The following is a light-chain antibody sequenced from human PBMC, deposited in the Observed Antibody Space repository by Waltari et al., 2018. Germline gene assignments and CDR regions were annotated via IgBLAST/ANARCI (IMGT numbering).Light chain of an antibody. Sequence: DVVMTQSPLSLSVTLGQPASISCRSSQSLVHSDGNTYLTWFQQRPGQSPRRLFYKVSNRDPGVPDRFSGSGSGTDFTLKISRVEAEDVGVYYCMQGTHWPAFTFGGGTKVEIK. CDR1: QSLVHSDGNTY. CDR2: KVS. V-gene: IGKV2-30*02. CDR3: MQGTHWPAFT. J-gene: IGKJ4*01.